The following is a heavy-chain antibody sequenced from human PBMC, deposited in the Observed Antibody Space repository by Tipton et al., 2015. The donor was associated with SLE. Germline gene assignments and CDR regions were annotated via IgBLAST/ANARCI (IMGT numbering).Heavy chain of an antibody. Sequence: TLSLTCAVSGYSISSGYYWGWIRQPPGKGLEWIGSIYYSGSTYYNPSLKSRATISVDTSKNQFSLKLSSVTAADTAVYYCARDRGGVAFDIWGQGTMVTVSS. CDR1: GYSISSGYY. D-gene: IGHD3-10*01. V-gene: IGHV4-38-2*02. CDR2: IYYSGST. J-gene: IGHJ3*02. CDR3: ARDRGGVAFDI.